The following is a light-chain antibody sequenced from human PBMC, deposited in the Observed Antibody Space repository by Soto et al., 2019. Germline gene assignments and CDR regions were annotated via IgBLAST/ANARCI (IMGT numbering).Light chain of an antibody. CDR2: DAS. Sequence: EIQSAQSPSTLSASVGDRVTITCRASQSISSWLAWYQQKPGKAPKLLIYDASSLESGVPSRFSGSGSGTEFTLTISSLQPDDFATYYCQQYNSYWTFGQGTKVDI. J-gene: IGKJ1*01. CDR3: QQYNSYWT. V-gene: IGKV1-5*01. CDR1: QSISSW.